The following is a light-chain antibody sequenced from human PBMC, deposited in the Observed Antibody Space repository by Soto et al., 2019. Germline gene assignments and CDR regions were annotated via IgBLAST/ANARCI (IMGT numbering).Light chain of an antibody. CDR2: DVT. J-gene: IGLJ1*01. V-gene: IGLV2-14*01. CDR1: SSDVGRYNY. Sequence: QSVLTQPASVSGSPGQSITISCTGTSSDVGRYNYVSWYQQHPGKAPKLIIYDVTNRPSGISNRFSGSKSGSTASLTISGLQPEDEADYYCNSYTSTSTYVFGTGTKLTVL. CDR3: NSYTSTSTYV.